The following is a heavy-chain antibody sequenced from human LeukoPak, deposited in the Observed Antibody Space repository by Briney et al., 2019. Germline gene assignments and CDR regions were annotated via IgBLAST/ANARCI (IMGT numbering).Heavy chain of an antibody. CDR2: ITSSSSYI. CDR3: ARAAAVTAFDY. Sequence: PGGSLRLSCAASGFTFSYYSMNWVRQAPGKGLEWVSSITSSSSYIYYADSVKGRFTISRDNAKNSLYLQMNSLRAEDTAVYYCARAAAVTAFDYWGQGTRVTVSA. CDR1: GFTFSYYS. D-gene: IGHD6-13*01. J-gene: IGHJ4*02. V-gene: IGHV3-21*01.